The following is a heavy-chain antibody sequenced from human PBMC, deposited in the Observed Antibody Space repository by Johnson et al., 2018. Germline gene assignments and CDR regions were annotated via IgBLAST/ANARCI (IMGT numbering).Heavy chain of an antibody. CDR1: GFTFSSCS. Sequence: EVQLVESGGGLVQPGGSLRLSCAASGFTFSSCSMNWVRQAPGKGLEWVSVISGSGGYTHYADSVKGRFTISRDNSKNMLYLKMHSLRAGDTAEYFWAKDGNYYDTRATGHMDVWGKGTTVTVSS. CDR2: ISGSGGYT. J-gene: IGHJ6*03. V-gene: IGHV3-23*04. CDR3: AKDGNYYDTRATGHMDV. D-gene: IGHD3-22*01.